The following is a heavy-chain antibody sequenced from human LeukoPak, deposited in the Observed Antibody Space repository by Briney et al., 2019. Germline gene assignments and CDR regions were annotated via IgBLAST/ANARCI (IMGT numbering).Heavy chain of an antibody. V-gene: IGHV5-51*01. D-gene: IGHD3-9*01. CDR1: GYRLTSYW. J-gene: IGHJ6*02. CDR3: ARLRSFDWTLPSYYYGLDV. Sequence: GESLKISCKGSGYRLTSYWIGWVRQMPGKGLEWMGIIYPGDSDTRYSPSFQGQVTISADKSISTAYLQWSSLKASDTAMFYCARLRSFDWTLPSYYYGLDVWGLGTTVTVSS. CDR2: IYPGDSDT.